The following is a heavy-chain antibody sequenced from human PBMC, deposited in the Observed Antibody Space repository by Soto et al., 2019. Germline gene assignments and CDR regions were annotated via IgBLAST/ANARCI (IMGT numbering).Heavy chain of an antibody. J-gene: IGHJ4*02. Sequence: QITLKESGPTLVKPTQTLTLTCTFSGFSLNTRGVSVGWIRQPPGKALEWLALIYWDDDKRYSPSLKSRLTITKDTSKSQAVLTMTNMDPVDTATYYCAHRYCSGGRCQDWGYWGQGTLVTVSS. D-gene: IGHD2-15*01. CDR2: IYWDDDK. CDR1: GFSLNTRGVS. V-gene: IGHV2-5*02. CDR3: AHRYCSGGRCQDWGY.